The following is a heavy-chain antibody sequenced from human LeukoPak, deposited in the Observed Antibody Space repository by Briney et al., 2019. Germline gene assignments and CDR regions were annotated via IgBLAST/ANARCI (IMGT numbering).Heavy chain of an antibody. V-gene: IGHV4-59*01. CDR3: ARDGGDDYSNYFDY. Sequence: MTSETLSLTCTVSGGSISSYYWSWIRQPPGKGLEWIGYIYYSGSTNYNPSLKSRVTISVDTSKNQFSLKLSSVTAADTAVYYCARDGGDDYSNYFDYWGQGTLVTVSS. D-gene: IGHD4-11*01. J-gene: IGHJ4*02. CDR1: GGSISSYY. CDR2: IYYSGST.